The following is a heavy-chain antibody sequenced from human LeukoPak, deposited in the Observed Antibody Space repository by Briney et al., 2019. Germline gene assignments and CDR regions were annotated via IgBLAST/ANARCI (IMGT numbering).Heavy chain of an antibody. CDR1: GGSFSGYY. V-gene: IGHV4-34*01. D-gene: IGHD3-10*01. CDR2: INHSGST. CDR3: ASVSGSYYHPPRDY. Sequence: SETLSLTCAVYGGSFSGYYWSWIRQPPGKGLEWIGEINHSGSTNYNPSLKSRVTISVDTSKNQFSLKLSSVTAADTAVYYCASVSGSYYHPPRDYWGQGTLVTVSS. J-gene: IGHJ4*02.